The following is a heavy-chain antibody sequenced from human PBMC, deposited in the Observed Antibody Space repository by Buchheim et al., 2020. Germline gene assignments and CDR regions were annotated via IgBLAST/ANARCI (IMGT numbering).Heavy chain of an antibody. CDR2: IYTSGST. D-gene: IGHD3-22*01. V-gene: IGHV4-61*02. CDR3: ASLLVQGSSGYMDY. Sequence: QVQLQESGPGLVKPSQTLSLTCTVSGGSISSGSYYWSWIRQPAGKGLEWIGRIYTSGSTNYNPSLKSRGTISVDTSKTQLSLKLSSVTAADTAVYYCASLLVQGSSGYMDYWGQGTL. J-gene: IGHJ4*02. CDR1: GGSISSGSYY.